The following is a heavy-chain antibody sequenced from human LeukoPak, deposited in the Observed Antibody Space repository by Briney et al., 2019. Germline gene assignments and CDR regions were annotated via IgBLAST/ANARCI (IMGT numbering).Heavy chain of an antibody. D-gene: IGHD3-10*01. CDR3: ARETAMVRGVNAFYYHMDV. CDR1: GYTFTSYY. V-gene: IGHV1-46*01. Sequence: ASVKVSCKASGYTFTSYYMHWVRQAPGQGLEWMGIINPSGGSTSYAQKFQGRVTMTRDTSTSTVYMELSSLRSEDTAVYYCARETAMVRGVNAFYYHMDVWGKGTTVTVSS. J-gene: IGHJ6*03. CDR2: INPSGGST.